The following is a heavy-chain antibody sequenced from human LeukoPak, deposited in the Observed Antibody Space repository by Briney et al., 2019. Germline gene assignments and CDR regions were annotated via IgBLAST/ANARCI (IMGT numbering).Heavy chain of an antibody. Sequence: PSETLSLTCTVSGGSISSYYWSWIRQPPGKGLEWIGYISYSGSTNYNPSLKSRVTISVDTSKNQFSLKLSSVTAADTAVYYCASDSGYDEIDYWGQGTLVTVSS. CDR1: GGSISSYY. D-gene: IGHD5-12*01. V-gene: IGHV4-59*12. CDR2: ISYSGST. J-gene: IGHJ4*02. CDR3: ASDSGYDEIDY.